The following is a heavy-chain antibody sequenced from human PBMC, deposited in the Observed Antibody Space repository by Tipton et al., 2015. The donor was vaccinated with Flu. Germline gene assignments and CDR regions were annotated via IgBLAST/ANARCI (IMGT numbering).Heavy chain of an antibody. CDR1: GGSISSYY. Sequence: TLSLTCTVSGGSISSYYWNWIRQPPGKGLEWIGYIYNSEYTKYIPSLKSRVTISVDTSKKQFSLRLRSWTAADADVYYCARDPSLGMPDYFDYWGQGTLVTASS. CDR3: ARDPSLGMPDYFDY. J-gene: IGHJ4*02. D-gene: IGHD2-2*01. V-gene: IGHV4-59*12. CDR2: IYNSEYT.